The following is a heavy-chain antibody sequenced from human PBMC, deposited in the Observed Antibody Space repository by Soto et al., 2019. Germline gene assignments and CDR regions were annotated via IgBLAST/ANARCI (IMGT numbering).Heavy chain of an antibody. CDR3: AATPTAAVTKPHVGWFDP. J-gene: IGHJ5*02. V-gene: IGHV1-69*12. CDR2: IIPIFGTA. Sequence: QVQLVQSGAEVKKPGSSVKVSCKASGGTFSSYAISWVRQAPGQGLEWMGGIIPIFGTATYAQKFQGRVTITADEPTSTAYMELSSLRSENTAVYYCAATPTAAVTKPHVGWFDPWGQGTLVTVSS. D-gene: IGHD4-17*01. CDR1: GGTFSSYA.